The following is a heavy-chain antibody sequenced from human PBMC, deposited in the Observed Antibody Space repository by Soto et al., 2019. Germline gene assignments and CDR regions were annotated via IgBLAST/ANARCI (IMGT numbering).Heavy chain of an antibody. D-gene: IGHD7-27*01. CDR3: ARDPPGEGDY. V-gene: IGHV1-69*08. Sequence: QVQLVQSGAEVKKPGSSVKVSCKASGGTFSSYTISWVRQAPGQGLEWMGRIIPILGIANYAQKFQGRVTITADKSTSTAYMELSSPRSEDTAVYYCARDPPGEGDYWGQGTLVTVSS. CDR1: GGTFSSYT. J-gene: IGHJ4*02. CDR2: IIPILGIA.